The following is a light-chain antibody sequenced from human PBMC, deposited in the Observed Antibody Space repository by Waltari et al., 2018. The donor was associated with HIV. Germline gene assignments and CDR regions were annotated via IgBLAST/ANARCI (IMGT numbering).Light chain of an antibody. J-gene: IGLJ2*01. CDR1: MGDLTY. CDR3: TKYTSTNVLIL. CDR2: EIS. Sequence: QSAPTQPASVSGSPGQSITISCNNMGDLTYVSWYQQYPGKAPKLLIYEISTRPSGISSRFSGSKSGDTASLTISGLQADDEADYFCTKYTSTNVLILFGGGTKVTVL. V-gene: IGLV2-14*03.